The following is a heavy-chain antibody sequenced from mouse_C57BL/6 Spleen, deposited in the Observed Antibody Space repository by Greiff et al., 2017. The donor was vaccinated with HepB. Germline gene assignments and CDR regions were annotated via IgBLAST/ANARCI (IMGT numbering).Heavy chain of an antibody. CDR3: ARSFYDGLFAY. D-gene: IGHD2-3*01. J-gene: IGHJ3*01. V-gene: IGHV1-64*01. CDR1: GYTFTSYW. CDR2: IHPNSGST. Sequence: VQLQQSGAELVKPGASVKLSCKASGYTFTSYWMHWVKQRPGQGLEWIGMIHPNSGSTNYNEKFKSKATLTVDKSSSTAYMQLSSLTSEDSAVYYCARSFYDGLFAYWGQGTLVTVSA.